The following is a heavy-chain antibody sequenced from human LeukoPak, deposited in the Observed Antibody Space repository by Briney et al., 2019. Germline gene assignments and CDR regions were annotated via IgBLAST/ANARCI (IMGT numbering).Heavy chain of an antibody. CDR3: ASSIAVAGQFDY. D-gene: IGHD6-19*01. V-gene: IGHV3-33*08. Sequence: PGGSLRLSCAASGFTFSSYGMHWVRQAPGKGLEWVAVIWYDGSNKYYADSVKGRFTIPRDNPKNTLYLQMNSLRAEDTAVYYCASSIAVAGQFDYWGQGTLVTVSS. J-gene: IGHJ4*02. CDR1: GFTFSSYG. CDR2: IWYDGSNK.